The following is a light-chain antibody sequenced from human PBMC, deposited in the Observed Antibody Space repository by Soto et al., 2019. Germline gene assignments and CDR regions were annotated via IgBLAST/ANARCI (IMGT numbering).Light chain of an antibody. CDR1: QSVSTF. CDR3: QQRGDWPQIT. J-gene: IGKJ5*01. Sequence: EIVLTQSPATLSLSPGERAILSCRASQSVSTFLAWFQQKPGQPPRLLIYNASNRTTGIPARFSGSGSGTDSTVTISSLEPEDFAVYYCQQRGDWPQITFGQGTRLEIK. V-gene: IGKV3-11*01. CDR2: NAS.